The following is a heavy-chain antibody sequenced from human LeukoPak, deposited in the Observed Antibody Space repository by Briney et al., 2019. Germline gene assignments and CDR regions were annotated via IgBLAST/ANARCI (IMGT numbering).Heavy chain of an antibody. D-gene: IGHD2-15*01. J-gene: IGHJ4*02. Sequence: TGGSLRLSCAASGFSFGTYAMHWVRQAPGKGLEWVAVISNDGSNKYYADSVKGRFTISRDNSKNTLYMQLNSLRAEDTAVYYCARGCSGSATGFDYWGQGTLVTVSS. CDR3: ARGCSGSATGFDY. CDR2: ISNDGSNK. CDR1: GFSFGTYA. V-gene: IGHV3-30*04.